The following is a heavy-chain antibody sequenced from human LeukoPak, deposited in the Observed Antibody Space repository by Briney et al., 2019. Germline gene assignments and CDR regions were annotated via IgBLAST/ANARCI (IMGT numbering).Heavy chain of an antibody. CDR3: ARDGDCSSTSCYIFDY. J-gene: IGHJ4*02. CDR1: GGSISSGSYY. Sequence: SETLSLTCTVSGGSISSGSYYWSWIRRPAGKGLEWIGRIYTSGSTNYNPSLKSRVTISVDTSKNQFSLKLSSVTAADTAVYYCARDGDCSSTSCYIFDYWGQGTLVTVSS. V-gene: IGHV4-61*02. D-gene: IGHD2-2*02. CDR2: IYTSGST.